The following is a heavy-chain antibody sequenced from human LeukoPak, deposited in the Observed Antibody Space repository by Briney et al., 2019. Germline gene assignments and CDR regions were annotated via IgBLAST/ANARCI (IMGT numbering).Heavy chain of an antibody. D-gene: IGHD6-13*01. Sequence: GGSLRLSCAASGFIFSSYGMHWVRQAPGKGLEWVAFIRSDASTKFYADSVKGRFTISRDNSKNTLYLQINSLRGEDTAVYYCAKDEVTSTSQQQLAWYFDYWGQGTLVTVSS. CDR1: GFIFSSYG. V-gene: IGHV3-30*02. CDR3: AKDEVTSTSQQQLAWYFDY. CDR2: IRSDASTK. J-gene: IGHJ4*02.